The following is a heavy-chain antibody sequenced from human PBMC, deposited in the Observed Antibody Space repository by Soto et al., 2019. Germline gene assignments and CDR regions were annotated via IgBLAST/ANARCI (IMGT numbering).Heavy chain of an antibody. D-gene: IGHD7-27*01. CDR3: ARDGGLGNWGSGDY. Sequence: ASVKVSCKASGYTFTSYGISWVRQAPGQGLEWMGGIIPIFGTANYAQKFQGRVTITADESTSTAYMELSSLRSEDTAVYYCARDGGLGNWGSGDYWGQGTLVTVSS. J-gene: IGHJ4*02. CDR2: IIPIFGTA. V-gene: IGHV1-69*13. CDR1: GYTFTSYG.